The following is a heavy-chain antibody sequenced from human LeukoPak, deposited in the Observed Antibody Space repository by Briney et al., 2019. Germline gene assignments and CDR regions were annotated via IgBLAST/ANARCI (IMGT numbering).Heavy chain of an antibody. D-gene: IGHD3-10*01. V-gene: IGHV1-46*01. Sequence: ASVKVSCKASGYTFTSYYMHWVRQAPGQGLEWMGIINPSGGSTSYAQKFQGRVTMTRDTSTSTVYMELSSLRSGDTAVYYCATQLPYGSGSYPFLYWGQGTLVTVSS. CDR2: INPSGGST. CDR1: GYTFTSYY. CDR3: ATQLPYGSGSYPFLY. J-gene: IGHJ4*02.